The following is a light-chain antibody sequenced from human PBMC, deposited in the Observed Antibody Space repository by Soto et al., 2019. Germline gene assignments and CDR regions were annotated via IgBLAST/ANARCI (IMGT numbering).Light chain of an antibody. Sequence: EIVLTQSPATLSLSPGERVTLSCRASQSVSSNLAWYQQKPGQAPRLLIYDASNRATGIPARFSGSGSGTDFTLTISSLEPEDFAVYYCQQRSTRPLTFGGGTKVEIK. CDR2: DAS. CDR3: QQRSTRPLT. CDR1: QSVSSN. J-gene: IGKJ4*01. V-gene: IGKV3-11*01.